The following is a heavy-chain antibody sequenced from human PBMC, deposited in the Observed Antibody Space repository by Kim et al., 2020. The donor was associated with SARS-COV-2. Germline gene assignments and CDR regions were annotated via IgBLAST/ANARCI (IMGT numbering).Heavy chain of an antibody. V-gene: IGHV3-48*02. J-gene: IGHJ6*02. CDR2: ISSSSSTI. CDR1: GFTFSSYS. CDR3: ARDFADSSGWYITPYYYGMDV. Sequence: GGSLRLSCAASGFTFSSYSMNWVRQAPGKGLEWVSYISSSSSTIYYADSVKGRFTISRDNAKNSLYLQMNSLRDEDTAVYYCARDFADSSGWYITPYYYGMDVWGQGTTVTVSS. D-gene: IGHD6-19*01.